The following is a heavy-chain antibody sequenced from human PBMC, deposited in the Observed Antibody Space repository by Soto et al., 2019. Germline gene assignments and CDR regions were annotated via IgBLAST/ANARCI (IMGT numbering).Heavy chain of an antibody. J-gene: IGHJ6*02. CDR1: GFKFRTYW. Sequence: EVQLVESGGGLVQPGGSLRLSCATSGFKFRTYWMIWVRQAPGKGLEWVASIKPDGSEKYYVDSVKGRFTISRDNAKNSMYLQMNSLRAEDTSMYYCARGHYGMDVWGQGTTVTVSS. CDR3: ARGHYGMDV. V-gene: IGHV3-7*01. CDR2: IKPDGSEK.